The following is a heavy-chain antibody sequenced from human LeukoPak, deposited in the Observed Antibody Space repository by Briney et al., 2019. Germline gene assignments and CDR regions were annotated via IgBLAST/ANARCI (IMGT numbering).Heavy chain of an antibody. D-gene: IGHD2-2*01. J-gene: IGHJ4*02. Sequence: SETLSLTCTVSGGYISSSSYYWRWIRQPPGKGLEWIGSIYYSGSTYYNPSLKSRVTISVDTSKTQFSLKLSSVTAADTAVYYCARSNCSSTSCYLNWGQGTLVTVSS. CDR3: ARSNCSSTSCYLN. CDR1: GGYISSSSYY. V-gene: IGHV4-39*01. CDR2: IYYSGST.